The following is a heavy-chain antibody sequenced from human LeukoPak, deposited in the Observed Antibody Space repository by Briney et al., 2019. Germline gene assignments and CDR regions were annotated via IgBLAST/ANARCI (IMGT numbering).Heavy chain of an antibody. CDR3: AKDERNYPYYYYMDV. CDR2: ISGSGGST. Sequence: PGGSLRLSCAASGLTFSSYAMSWVRQAPGKGLEWVSAISGSGGSTYYADSVKGRFTISRDNSKNTLYLQMNSLRAEDTAVYYCAKDERNYPYYYYMDVWGKGTTVTVSS. CDR1: GLTFSSYA. D-gene: IGHD4-11*01. J-gene: IGHJ6*03. V-gene: IGHV3-23*01.